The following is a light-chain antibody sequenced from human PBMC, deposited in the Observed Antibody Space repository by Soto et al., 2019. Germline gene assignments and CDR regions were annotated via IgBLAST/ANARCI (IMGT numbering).Light chain of an antibody. J-gene: IGKJ4*01. CDR3: HQYGSSPST. CDR1: QSVSSSY. V-gene: IGKV3-20*01. Sequence: VLTQSPGTLALSPGERATLSCRASQSVSSSYLAWYQQKPGQAPRLLIYGASSRATAIPGRFSGSGSVTAFAVTVSRLEPEDFAVYYCHQYGSSPSTFGGGPKVEIK. CDR2: GAS.